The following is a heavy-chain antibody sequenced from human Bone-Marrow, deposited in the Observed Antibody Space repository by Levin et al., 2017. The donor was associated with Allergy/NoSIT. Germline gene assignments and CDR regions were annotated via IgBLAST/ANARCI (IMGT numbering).Heavy chain of an antibody. CDR3: ARDGANCASSGYHYPTHWFDP. CDR1: GFTFSSYA. CDR2: ISYDGSNK. V-gene: IGHV3-30-3*01. Sequence: GESLKISCAASGFTFSSYAMHWVRQAPGKGLEWVAVISYDGSNKYYADSVKGRFTISRDNSKNTLYLQMNSLRAEDTAVYYCARDGANCASSGYHYPTHWFDPWGQGTLVTVSS. J-gene: IGHJ5*02. D-gene: IGHD3-22*01.